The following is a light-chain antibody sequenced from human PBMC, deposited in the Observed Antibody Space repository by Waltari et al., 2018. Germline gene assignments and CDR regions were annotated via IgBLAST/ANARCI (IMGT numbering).Light chain of an antibody. V-gene: IGKV1-5*03. CDR1: QSITNW. CDR2: RAS. J-gene: IGKJ1*01. CDR3: QQYDNYWT. Sequence: DIQMTQSPSTLSASVGDRVTITCRASQSITNWLAWYQQKPGKAPKLLIYRASNLESGVPSRFSGSGSATEFTLTISSLQPDDVATYYCQQYDNYWTFGQGTKVEIK.